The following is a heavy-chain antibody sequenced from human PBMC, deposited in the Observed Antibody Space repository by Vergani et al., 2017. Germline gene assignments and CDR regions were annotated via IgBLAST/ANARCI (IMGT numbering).Heavy chain of an antibody. CDR3: ARELITMVRGRLNSGLDY. CDR2: IISILGIA. CDR1: GGTFSSYA. V-gene: IGHV1-69*04. Sequence: QVQLVQSGAEVKKPGSSVKVSCKASGGTFSSYAISWVRQAPGQGLEWMGRIISILGIANYAQKFQGRVTITADKSTSTAYMELSSLRSEDTAVYYCARELITMVRGRLNSGLDYWGQGTLVTVSS. D-gene: IGHD3-10*01. J-gene: IGHJ4*02.